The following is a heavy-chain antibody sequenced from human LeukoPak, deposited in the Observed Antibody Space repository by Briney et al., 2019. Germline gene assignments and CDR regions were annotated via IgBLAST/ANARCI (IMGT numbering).Heavy chain of an antibody. V-gene: IGHV1-69*04. CDR3: ARDRRVYDFWSGLPNWFDP. Sequence: SVKVSCKASGGTFSSYAISWVRQAPGQGLEWMGRIIPILGIANYAQKFQGRVTITADKSTSTAYMELSSLRSEDTAVYYCARDRRVYDFWSGLPNWFDPWGQGTLSPSPQ. D-gene: IGHD3-3*01. CDR2: IIPILGIA. CDR1: GGTFSSYA. J-gene: IGHJ5*02.